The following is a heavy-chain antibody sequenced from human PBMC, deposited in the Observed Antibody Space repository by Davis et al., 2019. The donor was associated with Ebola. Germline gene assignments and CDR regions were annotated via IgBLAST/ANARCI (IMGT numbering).Heavy chain of an antibody. D-gene: IGHD6-13*01. J-gene: IGHJ4*02. CDR2: IKQDGSEE. V-gene: IGHV3-7*01. CDR1: GFTFSTYW. Sequence: GGSLRLSCAVSGFTFSTYWMAWVRQAPGKGLEWVANIKQDGSEEYYVDSVKGRFTISRDNAKNSLYLQMNSLRAEDTAVYYCARALQYSSSCPYYWGQGTLVTVSS. CDR3: ARALQYSSSCPYY.